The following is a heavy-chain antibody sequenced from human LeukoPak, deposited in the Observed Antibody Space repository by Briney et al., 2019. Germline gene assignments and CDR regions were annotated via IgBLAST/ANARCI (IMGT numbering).Heavy chain of an antibody. Sequence: SETLSLTCTVSGGSIISYYWSWIRQPAGKGLEWIGRIYTSGSTNYNPSLKSRVTMSVDTSKNQFSLKLSSVTAADTAVYYCARDPNAIDAFDIWGQGTMVTVSS. CDR2: IYTSGST. CDR1: GGSIISYY. J-gene: IGHJ3*02. CDR3: ARDPNAIDAFDI. V-gene: IGHV4-4*07.